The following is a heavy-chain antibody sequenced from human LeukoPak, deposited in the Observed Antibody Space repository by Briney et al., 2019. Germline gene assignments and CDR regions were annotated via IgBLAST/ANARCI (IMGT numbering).Heavy chain of an antibody. CDR3: ASTRITGSYYNPHDY. CDR2: IYTSGST. CDR1: GCSISSYY. Sequence: SETLSLTCTVSGCSISSYYWNWIRQPAGKGLEWIGRIYTSGSTNYNPSLKSRVTMSVDTSKNQFSLKLRSVTAADTAVYYCASTRITGSYYNPHDYWGQGTLVTVSS. V-gene: IGHV4-4*07. J-gene: IGHJ4*02. D-gene: IGHD3-10*01.